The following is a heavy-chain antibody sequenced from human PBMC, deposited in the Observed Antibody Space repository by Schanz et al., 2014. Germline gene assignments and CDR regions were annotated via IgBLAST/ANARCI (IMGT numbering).Heavy chain of an antibody. J-gene: IGHJ4*02. CDR3: AKDRSWDYDSSGYFDY. V-gene: IGHV3-21*04. CDR2: VSRSTPDI. D-gene: IGHD3-22*01. CDR1: GFTFSSYS. Sequence: EVQLVESGGGVVQPGRSLRLSCAASGFTFSSYSMNWVRQAPGKGLEWVSYVSRSTPDIYYADSVRGRFTISRDNSKNTLYLQMNSLRAEDTAVYYCAKDRSWDYDSSGYFDYWGQGTLVTVSS.